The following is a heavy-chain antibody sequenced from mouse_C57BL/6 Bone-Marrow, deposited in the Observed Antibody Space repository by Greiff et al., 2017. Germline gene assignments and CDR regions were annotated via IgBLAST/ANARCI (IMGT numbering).Heavy chain of an antibody. CDR1: GYTFTSYW. Sequence: VPLQQPGAELVKPGASVKLSCKASGYTFTSYWLHWVKPRPGPGLAWIGMIHPNSGSTNYNEKFKSKATLTVDKSSSTAYMQLRSLTSEDSAVYYCARRRRWYFDVWGTGTTVTVSS. CDR2: IHPNSGST. CDR3: ARRRRWYFDV. V-gene: IGHV1-64*01. J-gene: IGHJ1*03.